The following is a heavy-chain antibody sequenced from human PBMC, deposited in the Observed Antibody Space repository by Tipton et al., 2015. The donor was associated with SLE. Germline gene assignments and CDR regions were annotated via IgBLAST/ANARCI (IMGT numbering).Heavy chain of an antibody. CDR3: ARGHGDYWYFDL. Sequence: TLSLTCTVSGGSISSGGYYWSWIRQPPGKGLEWIGYIYYSGSTSYNPSLKSRVTISVDTSKNQFSLKLSSVTAADTAVYYCARGHGDYWYFDLWGRGTLVTVSS. CDR2: IYYSGST. J-gene: IGHJ2*01. V-gene: IGHV4-31*03. CDR1: GGSISSGGYY. D-gene: IGHD4-17*01.